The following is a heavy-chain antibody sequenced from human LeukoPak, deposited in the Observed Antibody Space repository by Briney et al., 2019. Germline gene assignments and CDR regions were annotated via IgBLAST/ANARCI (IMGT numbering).Heavy chain of an antibody. CDR3: ARGFVVVPAAIGAFDI. CDR1: GGTFSSYA. J-gene: IGHJ3*02. D-gene: IGHD2-2*01. Sequence: GASVKVSCKASGGTFSSYAISWVRQAPGQGLEWMGGIIPIFGTANYAQKFQGRVTITTDESTSTAYMELSSLRSEDTAVYYCARGFVVVPAAIGAFDIWGQGTMVTVSS. V-gene: IGHV1-69*05. CDR2: IIPIFGTA.